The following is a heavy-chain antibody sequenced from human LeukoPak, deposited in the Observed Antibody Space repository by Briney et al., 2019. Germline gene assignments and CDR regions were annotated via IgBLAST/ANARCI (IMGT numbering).Heavy chain of an antibody. CDR3: ARGARKMVRGVHYYYYMDV. D-gene: IGHD3-10*01. CDR2: MTPHSGNT. V-gene: IGHV1-8*03. J-gene: IGHJ6*03. Sequence: ASVKVSCKASGYTFTSYDINRVRQAPGHGLEWIGWMTPHSGNTGYAQKFQGRVTITRNTSISTAYMELSSLRSEDTAVYYCARGARKMVRGVHYYYYMDVWGKGTTVTVSS. CDR1: GYTFTSYD.